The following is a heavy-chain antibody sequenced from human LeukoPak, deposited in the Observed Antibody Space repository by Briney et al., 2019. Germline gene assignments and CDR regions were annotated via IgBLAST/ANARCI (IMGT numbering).Heavy chain of an antibody. V-gene: IGHV3-30*18. CDR2: ISYDGSNK. CDR3: AKGLGSV. J-gene: IGHJ4*02. CDR1: GFTFSNAW. D-gene: IGHD3-10*01. Sequence: GGSLRLSCAASGFTFSNAWINWVRQAPGKGLEWVAVISYDGSNKYYADSVKGRFTISRDNSKNTLYLQMNSLRAEDTAVYYCAKGLGSVWGQGTLVTVSS.